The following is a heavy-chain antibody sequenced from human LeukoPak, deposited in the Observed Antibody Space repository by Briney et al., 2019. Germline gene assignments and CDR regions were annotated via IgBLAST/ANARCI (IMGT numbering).Heavy chain of an antibody. D-gene: IGHD6-19*01. CDR3: ARVERAYSSGWDFDY. V-gene: IGHV1-46*01. J-gene: IGHJ4*02. CDR2: INPSGGST. CDR1: GGTFSSYA. Sequence: ASVKVSCKASGGTFSSYAISWVRQGPGQGLEWMGIINPSGGSTSYAQKFQGRVTMTRDTSTSTVYMELSSLRSEDTAVYYCARVERAYSSGWDFDYWGQGTLVTVSS.